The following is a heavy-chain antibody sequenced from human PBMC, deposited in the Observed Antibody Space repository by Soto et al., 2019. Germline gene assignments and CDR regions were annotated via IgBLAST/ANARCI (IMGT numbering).Heavy chain of an antibody. CDR3: AREWSTSGDLDY. D-gene: IGHD3-10*01. V-gene: IGHV3-30-3*01. CDR2: ISYDGSIK. J-gene: IGHJ4*02. CDR1: GFTFSSHS. Sequence: SGGSLRLSCAASGFTFSSHSIQWVRQAPGKGLEWVAVISYDGSIKYYADSVKGRFTISRDNSKNTAYLQMNSLRAEDTAVFYCAREWSTSGDLDYWGQGTLVTVSS.